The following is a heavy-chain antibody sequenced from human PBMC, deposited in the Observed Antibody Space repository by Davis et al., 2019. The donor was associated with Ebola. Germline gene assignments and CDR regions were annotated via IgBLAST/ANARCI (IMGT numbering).Heavy chain of an antibody. CDR1: GFTFRNYG. CDR3: AKEKVSGSSYYIDS. D-gene: IGHD3-10*01. J-gene: IGHJ4*02. V-gene: IGHV3-23*01. CDR2: ISGGGVTT. Sequence: GGSLRLSCAASGFTFRNYGMNWVRQAPGKGLEWVSTISGGGVTTDYTDSVRGRFTISRDNSRNTLFLQMNSLRVEDTAVYYCAKEKVSGSSYYIDSWGQGSLVIVSS.